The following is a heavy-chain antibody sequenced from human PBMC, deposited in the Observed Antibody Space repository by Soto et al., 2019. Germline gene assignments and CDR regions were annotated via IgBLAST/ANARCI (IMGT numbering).Heavy chain of an antibody. J-gene: IGHJ4*02. CDR2: ISRSGGST. CDR3: AKDVTMIVVVIDY. D-gene: IGHD3-22*01. V-gene: IGHV3-23*01. Sequence: GGSLRLSCAASGFTFSSYAMSWVRQAPGKGLEWVSAISRSGGSTYYADSVKGRFTISRDNSKNTLYLQMNSLRAEDTAVYYCAKDVTMIVVVIDYWGQGTLVTVSS. CDR1: GFTFSSYA.